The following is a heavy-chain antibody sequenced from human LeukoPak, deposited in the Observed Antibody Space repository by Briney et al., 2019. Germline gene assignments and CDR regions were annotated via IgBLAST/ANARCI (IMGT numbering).Heavy chain of an antibody. J-gene: IGHJ4*02. CDR1: GGSISSGDYC. CDR2: IYYSGST. V-gene: IGHV4-30-4*01. CDR3: ARARDLYYYGSGTISN. Sequence: SQTLSLTCTVSGGSISSGDYCWSWIRQPPGKGLEWIGYIYYSGSTYYNPSLKSRVTISVDTSKNQFSLKLSSVTAADTAVYYCARARDLYYYGSGTISNWGQGTLVTVSS. D-gene: IGHD3-10*01.